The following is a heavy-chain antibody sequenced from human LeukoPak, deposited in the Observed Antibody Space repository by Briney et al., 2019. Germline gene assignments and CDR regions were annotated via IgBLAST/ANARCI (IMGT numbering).Heavy chain of an antibody. V-gene: IGHV3-30-3*01. J-gene: IGHJ4*02. D-gene: IGHD5-12*01. CDR2: ISYDGSNE. CDR1: GFTFSSYA. Sequence: PGGSLSLSCAASGFTFSSYALHWVRQTPGKGLEWVAAISYDGSNEYYADSVKGRFTISRDNSKNTLYLQMNSLRAEDTAVYYCARGRNLVATSGYFDYWGQGTLVTVSS. CDR3: ARGRNLVATSGYFDY.